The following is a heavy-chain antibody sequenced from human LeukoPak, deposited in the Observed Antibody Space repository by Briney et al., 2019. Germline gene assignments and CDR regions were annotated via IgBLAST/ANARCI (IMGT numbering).Heavy chain of an antibody. CDR3: AKRGYCRGGTCFSHDAFDI. D-gene: IGHD2-15*01. Sequence: GGSLRLSCAASGFTFSSYAMHWVRQAPGKGLEWVSYISGSGTTMYYTDSVKGRFTISRDNSKNTLYLQMNSLRAEDTAVYYCAKRGYCRGGTCFSHDAFDIWGQGTMVTVSS. CDR2: ISGSGTTM. V-gene: IGHV3-48*01. J-gene: IGHJ3*02. CDR1: GFTFSSYA.